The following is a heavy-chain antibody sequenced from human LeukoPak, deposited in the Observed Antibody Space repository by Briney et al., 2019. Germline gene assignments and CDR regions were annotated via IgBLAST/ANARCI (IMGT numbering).Heavy chain of an antibody. CDR2: INHSGST. J-gene: IGHJ4*02. CDR1: GGSFSGYY. CDR3: ARNYCSGGSCYSWVDFGVSGYFDY. Sequence: SETLSLTCAVYGGSFSGYYWSWIRQPPGKGLEWIGEINHSGSTNYNPSLKSRVTISVDTSKNQFSLKLSSVTAADTAVYYCARNYCSGGSCYSWVDFGVSGYFDYWGQGTLVTVSS. D-gene: IGHD2-15*01. V-gene: IGHV4-34*01.